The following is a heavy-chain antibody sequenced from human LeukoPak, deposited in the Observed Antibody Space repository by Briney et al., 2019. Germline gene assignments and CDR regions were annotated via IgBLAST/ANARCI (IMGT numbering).Heavy chain of an antibody. CDR3: ARDSGGSSWSPPLDF. CDR1: GFSFSVYW. J-gene: IGHJ4*02. V-gene: IGHV3-7*01. D-gene: IGHD2-2*01. Sequence: GGSLRLSCAASGFSFSVYWMSWVRQAPGKGLEWVANIKQDGSEKYYVDSVRGRFTISRDNANNPLYLQMNSLRPGDTAIYYCARDSGGSSWSPPLDFWGQGTLVTVSS. CDR2: IKQDGSEK.